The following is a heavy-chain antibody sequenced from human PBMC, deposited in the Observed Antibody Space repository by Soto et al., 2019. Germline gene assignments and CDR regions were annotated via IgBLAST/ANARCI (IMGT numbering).Heavy chain of an antibody. Sequence: GESLKISCKGSGYSFTSYWIGWVRQMPGKGLEWMGKINPTDSYTNNSPSFQGHVTISADKSTSTAYLQWSSLNASDTAIYYCARQNYYYGMDVWGQGTTVTVSS. CDR3: ARQNYYYGMDV. J-gene: IGHJ6*02. V-gene: IGHV5-10-1*01. CDR2: INPTDSYT. CDR1: GYSFTSYW.